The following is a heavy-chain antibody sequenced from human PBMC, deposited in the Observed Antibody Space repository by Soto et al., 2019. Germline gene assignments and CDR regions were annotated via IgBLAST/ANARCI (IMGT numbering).Heavy chain of an antibody. D-gene: IGHD5-12*01. Sequence: QVQLVESAGGVVQPGRSLRLSCAASGFTFSSYGMHWVRQAPGKGLEWVAVIRYDGSNKYYADSVKGRFTISRDNSKNTLYLQMNSLRAEDTAVYYCARDAGFGYGRHMDVWGKGTTVTVSS. CDR3: ARDAGFGYGRHMDV. CDR1: GFTFSSYG. V-gene: IGHV3-33*01. CDR2: IRYDGSNK. J-gene: IGHJ6*03.